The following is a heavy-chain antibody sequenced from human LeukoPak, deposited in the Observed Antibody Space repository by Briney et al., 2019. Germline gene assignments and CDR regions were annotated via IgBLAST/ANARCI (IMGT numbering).Heavy chain of an antibody. CDR1: GGSISSYY. V-gene: IGHV4-59*01. J-gene: IGHJ4*02. CDR3: ARVPKGSGYFDY. CDR2: IYYSENT. D-gene: IGHD3-10*01. Sequence: SETLSLTCTVSGGSISSYYWSWIRQPPGKGLEWIGYIYYSENTNYNPSLKSRVTISVDTSKNQFSLKLSSVTAADTAVYYCARVPKGSGYFDYWDRGTLVTVST.